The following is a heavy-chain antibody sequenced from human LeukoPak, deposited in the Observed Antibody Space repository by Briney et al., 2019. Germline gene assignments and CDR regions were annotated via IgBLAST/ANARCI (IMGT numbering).Heavy chain of an antibody. J-gene: IGHJ4*02. CDR2: ISPYNGHT. CDR3: ARDQTLYYDFWSGLFDY. CDR1: GYDFRTYA. Sequence: ASVKVSCKGSGYDFRTYAVVWVRQAPGQGLEWVGWISPYNGHTNYAQKLQGRVTMTTDTSTSTAYMELRSLRSDDTAVYYCARDQTLYYDFWSGLFDYWGQGTLVTVSS. D-gene: IGHD3-3*01. V-gene: IGHV1-18*01.